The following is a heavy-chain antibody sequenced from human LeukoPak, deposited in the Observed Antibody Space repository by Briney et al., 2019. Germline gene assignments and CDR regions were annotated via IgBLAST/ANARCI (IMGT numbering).Heavy chain of an antibody. CDR3: ARDDHWGYAFDI. J-gene: IGHJ3*02. Sequence: GGSLSLSCAGCGFIFNSYSMHWVRQARGKGREGVSFIRCCCSYIYYADSVQGRFTISRDNAKNSLYLQMNSLRAEDTAVYYCARDDHWGYAFDIWGQGTMVTVSS. CDR2: IRCCCSYI. D-gene: IGHD3-16*01. V-gene: IGHV3-21*01. CDR1: GFIFNSYS.